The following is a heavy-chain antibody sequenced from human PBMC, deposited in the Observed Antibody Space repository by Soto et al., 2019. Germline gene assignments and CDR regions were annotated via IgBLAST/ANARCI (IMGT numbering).Heavy chain of an antibody. V-gene: IGHV4-39*01. J-gene: IGHJ5*01. Sequence: PSETLSLTCTVSGGSISTDSHYWGWIRQPPGKGLEWIGSVYYAGSTYKNPSLHSRVTISVDTSKNQLSLQLNSVTPDDTAVYYCARLIGNSWLDSWGQGTLVTVSS. CDR3: ARLIGNSWLDS. CDR2: VYYAGST. CDR1: GGSISTDSHY.